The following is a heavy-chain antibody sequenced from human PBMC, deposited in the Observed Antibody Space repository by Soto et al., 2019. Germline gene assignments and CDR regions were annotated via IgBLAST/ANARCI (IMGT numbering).Heavy chain of an antibody. CDR2: ISAYNGDT. D-gene: IGHD4-4*01. J-gene: IGHJ6*02. CDR3: AREQTVTTYDFYGMDV. CDR1: GYTFISYG. Sequence: ASVKVSCKASGYTFISYGISWVRQAPGQGLEWMGWISAYNGDTDYEQKLQGRVTMTTDTSTTTAYMELRSLRSDDTAVYYCAREQTVTTYDFYGMDVWGQGTTVTVSS. V-gene: IGHV1-18*01.